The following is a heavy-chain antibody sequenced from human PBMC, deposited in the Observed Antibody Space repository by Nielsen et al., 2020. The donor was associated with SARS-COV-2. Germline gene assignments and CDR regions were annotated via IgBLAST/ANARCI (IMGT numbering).Heavy chain of an antibody. V-gene: IGHV4-39*07. CDR2: INHSGGT. CDR1: GGSISSNNHY. J-gene: IGHJ4*02. Sequence: SETLSLTCTVSGGSISSNNHYWGWIRQPPGKGLEWIGEINHSGGTNYNPSLESRVTISVDTSKNQFSLKLSSVTAADTAVYYCARYGSGIDKWGQGTLVTVSS. D-gene: IGHD3-10*01. CDR3: ARYGSGIDK.